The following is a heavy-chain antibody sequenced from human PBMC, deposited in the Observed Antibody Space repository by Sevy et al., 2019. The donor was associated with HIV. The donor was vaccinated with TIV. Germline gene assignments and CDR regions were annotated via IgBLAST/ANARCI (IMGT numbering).Heavy chain of an antibody. CDR3: ARKSVDYYDSSGYYYDYFDY. CDR1: GGTFSSYA. Sequence: ASVKVSCKASGGTFSSYAISWVRQAPGQGLEWMGGIIPIFGTENYARKFQARVTITADESTSTAYMELSSLRSEDTAVYYCARKSVDYYDSSGYYYDYFDYWGQGTLVTVSS. V-gene: IGHV1-69*13. CDR2: IIPIFGTE. J-gene: IGHJ4*02. D-gene: IGHD3-22*01.